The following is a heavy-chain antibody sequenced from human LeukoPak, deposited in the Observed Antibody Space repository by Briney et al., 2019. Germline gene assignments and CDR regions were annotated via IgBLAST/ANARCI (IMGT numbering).Heavy chain of an antibody. J-gene: IGHJ6*03. CDR3: ARRRRGNTVPYYYYMDV. Sequence: GGSLRLSCAASEFTFSSYAISWVRQAPGKGLEWVSATNWNGGSTHYADSVKGRFTISRDNAKNSLYLQLSSLRVEDTALYYCARRRRGNTVPYYYYMDVWGKGTTVTVSS. CDR2: TNWNGGST. D-gene: IGHD1-26*01. CDR1: EFTFSSYA. V-gene: IGHV3-20*04.